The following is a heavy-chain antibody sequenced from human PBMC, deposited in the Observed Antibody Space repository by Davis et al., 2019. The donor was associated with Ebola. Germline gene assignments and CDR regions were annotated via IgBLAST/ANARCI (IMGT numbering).Heavy chain of an antibody. Sequence: PGGSLRLSCAASGLTFSDYYMSWIRQAPGKGLEWLSYISSSAITIFYADSVKGRFTISRDNAKNSLFLQMNSLRAEDTAVYYCVTSPGYCTGGVCYGVDYFDYWGQGTLVTVSS. V-gene: IGHV3-11*01. CDR1: GLTFSDYY. CDR2: ISSSAITI. CDR3: VTSPGYCTGGVCYGVDYFDY. J-gene: IGHJ4*02. D-gene: IGHD2-8*02.